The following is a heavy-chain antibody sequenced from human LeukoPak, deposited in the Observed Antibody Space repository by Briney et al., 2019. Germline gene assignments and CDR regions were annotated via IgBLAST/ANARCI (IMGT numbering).Heavy chain of an antibody. Sequence: SVKVSCKASGGTFSSYAISWVRQAPGQGLEWMGRIIPILGIANYAQKFQGRVTITADKSTSTAYMELSSLRSEDTAVYYRAREAGYCSSTSCFRGPPSDNLFDPWGQGTLVTVSS. J-gene: IGHJ5*02. V-gene: IGHV1-69*04. CDR1: GGTFSSYA. D-gene: IGHD2-2*01. CDR3: AREAGYCSSTSCFRGPPSDNLFDP. CDR2: IIPILGIA.